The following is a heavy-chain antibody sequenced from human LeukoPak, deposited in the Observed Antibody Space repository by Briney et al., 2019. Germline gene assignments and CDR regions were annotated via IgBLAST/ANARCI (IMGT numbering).Heavy chain of an antibody. J-gene: IGHJ4*02. CDR2: INPSGGST. CDR1: GYTFTSYY. Sequence: ASVKVSCKASGYTFTSYYMHWVRQAPGQGLEWMGIINPSGGSTSYAQKFQGRVTMTRDTSTSTVYMELSSLRSEDTAVYYCARGTAVRDCSGRGSFDYWGQGTLVTVSS. D-gene: IGHD5-24*01. CDR3: ARGTAVRDCSGRGSFDY. V-gene: IGHV1-46*01.